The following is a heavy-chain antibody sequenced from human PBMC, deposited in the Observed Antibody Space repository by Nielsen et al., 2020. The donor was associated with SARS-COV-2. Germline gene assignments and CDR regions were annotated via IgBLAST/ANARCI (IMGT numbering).Heavy chain of an antibody. CDR2: INYSGST. Sequence: ESLKISCAVYGGSFSGYYWSWIRQPPVKGLEWIGEINYSGSTNYNPSLKSRVTISVDTSKNQFSLKLSSVTAADTAVYYCARGVDSGSQVGFDPWGQGTLVTVSS. J-gene: IGHJ5*02. V-gene: IGHV4-34*01. CDR1: GGSFSGYY. CDR3: ARGVDSGSQVGFDP. D-gene: IGHD1-26*01.